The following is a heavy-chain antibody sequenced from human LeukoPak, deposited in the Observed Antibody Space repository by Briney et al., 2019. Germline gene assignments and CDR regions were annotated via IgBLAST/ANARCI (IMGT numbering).Heavy chain of an antibody. Sequence: PGGSLRLSCAASGFTFSSYSMNWVRQAPGKGLEWVSGINWNGGSTGYADSVKGRFTISRDNAKNSLYLQMNSLRAEDTALYHCARRNMVRGYTHYYYYGMDVWGQGTTVTVSS. V-gene: IGHV3-20*01. J-gene: IGHJ6*02. CDR2: INWNGGST. D-gene: IGHD3-10*01. CDR1: GFTFSSYS. CDR3: ARRNMVRGYTHYYYYGMDV.